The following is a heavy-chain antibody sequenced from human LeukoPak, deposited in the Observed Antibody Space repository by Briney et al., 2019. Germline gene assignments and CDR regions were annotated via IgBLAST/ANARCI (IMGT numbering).Heavy chain of an antibody. CDR3: AKGVPYDSKGWFDP. J-gene: IGHJ5*02. CDR2: ISWNRGSI. V-gene: IGHV3-9*01. CDR1: GFTFDDYA. D-gene: IGHD3-22*01. Sequence: PGGSLRLSCAASGFTFDDYAMHWVRHAPGKGLEWVSGISWNRGSIGYADSVKGRFTISRDNAKNSLYLQMNSLRAEDTALYYCAKGVPYDSKGWFDPCGQGTLVTVSS.